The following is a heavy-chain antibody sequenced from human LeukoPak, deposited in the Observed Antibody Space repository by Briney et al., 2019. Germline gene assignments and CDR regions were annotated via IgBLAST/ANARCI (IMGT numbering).Heavy chain of an antibody. CDR2: INPNSGGT. Sequence: GASVKVSCQASGYTFTGYYMHWVRQAPGQGLEWMGWINPNSGGTNYAKKLQGRVTMTRETSISTAYTEQSRLRSDDTAVYYCAREDRNRWRNENWFDPGGQGTLVSVSS. CDR1: GYTFTGYY. CDR3: AREDRNRWRNENWFDP. D-gene: IGHD1-14*01. V-gene: IGHV1-2*02. J-gene: IGHJ5*02.